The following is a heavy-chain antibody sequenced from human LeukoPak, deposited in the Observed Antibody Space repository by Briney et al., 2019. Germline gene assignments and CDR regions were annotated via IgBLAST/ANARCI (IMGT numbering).Heavy chain of an antibody. V-gene: IGHV3-23*01. Sequence: GWSLRLSCAASGFSFSTSAMSWVRQAPGKGLEWVSNSSGSCSGGSTYYADCEKGRLTISRENAKNALYLQLNSLRPEDTGLYYCARDRGGWPDYWGQGTLVTVSS. J-gene: IGHJ4*02. D-gene: IGHD6-19*01. CDR2: SSGSCSGGST. CDR3: ARDRGGWPDY. CDR1: GFSFSTSA.